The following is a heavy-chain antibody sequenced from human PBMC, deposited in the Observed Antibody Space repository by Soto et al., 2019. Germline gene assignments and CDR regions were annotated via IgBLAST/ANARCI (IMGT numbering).Heavy chain of an antibody. J-gene: IGHJ4*02. CDR2: INPASGGA. D-gene: IGHD6-6*01. V-gene: IGHV1-2*02. CDR1: GYTFTGRY. Sequence: ASVKFSCKASGYTFTGRYIHWVRHAPGQGLEWMGWINPASGGATYAQKFQGRVSLTRDTSNSIAYMELSSLRSDDTAVYFCARDLGGSSSYLGYWGQGTPVTVSS. CDR3: ARDLGGSSSYLGY.